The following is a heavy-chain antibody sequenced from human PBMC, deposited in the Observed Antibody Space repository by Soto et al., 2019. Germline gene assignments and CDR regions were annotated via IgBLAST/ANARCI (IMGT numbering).Heavy chain of an antibody. CDR2: ISAYNGNT. CDR3: ARSDNSIGPPYYYYYMDV. CDR1: GYTFTSYG. Sequence: ASVKVSCKASGYTFTSYGISWVRQAPGQGLEWMGWISAYNGNTNYAQKLQGRVTMTTDTSTSTAYMELRSLRSDDTAVYYCARSDNSIGPPYYYYYMDVWGKGTTVTVSS. D-gene: IGHD4-4*01. V-gene: IGHV1-18*01. J-gene: IGHJ6*03.